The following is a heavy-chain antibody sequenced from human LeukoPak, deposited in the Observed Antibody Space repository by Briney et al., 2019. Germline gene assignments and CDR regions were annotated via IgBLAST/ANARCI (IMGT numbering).Heavy chain of an antibody. D-gene: IGHD3-22*01. CDR3: VKVDYSDTRERVN. Sequence: GGSLRLSCAASGFTVSSNYMSWVRQAPGKGLEWVSVIYSGGSTYYADSVKGRFTISRDNSKNTLYLQMNSLRPEDTALYYCVKVDYSDTRERVNWGQGTLVTVSS. J-gene: IGHJ4*02. CDR1: GFTVSSNY. CDR2: IYSGGST. V-gene: IGHV3-66*01.